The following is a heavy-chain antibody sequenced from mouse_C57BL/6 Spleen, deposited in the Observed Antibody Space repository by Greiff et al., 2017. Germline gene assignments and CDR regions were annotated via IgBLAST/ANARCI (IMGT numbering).Heavy chain of an antibody. CDR1: GFTFNSYW. CDR2: IHPTSGST. CDR3: AREVTWALAY. Sequence: VQLQQPGAELVKPGASVKLSCKASGFTFNSYWMHWVKQRPGQGLEWIGMIHPTSGSTNYNEKFKSKATMTVNNSSSTAYMHLSSLTSVDSSFYYCAREVTWALAYWGQGTLVTVSA. J-gene: IGHJ3*01. D-gene: IGHD2-2*01. V-gene: IGHV1-64*01.